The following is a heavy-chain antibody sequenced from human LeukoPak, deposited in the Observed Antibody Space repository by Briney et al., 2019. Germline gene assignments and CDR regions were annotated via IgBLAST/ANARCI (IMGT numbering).Heavy chain of an antibody. Sequence: GGSLRLSCAASGFTFDDYGMSWVRQAPGKGLEWVSGINWNGGSTGYADSVKGRFTISRDNAKNSLYLQMNSLRAEDTAVYYCARDGGSAWFLDYWGQGTLVTVSS. CDR2: INWNGGST. V-gene: IGHV3-20*04. CDR1: GFTFDDYG. D-gene: IGHD6-19*01. CDR3: ARDGGSAWFLDY. J-gene: IGHJ4*02.